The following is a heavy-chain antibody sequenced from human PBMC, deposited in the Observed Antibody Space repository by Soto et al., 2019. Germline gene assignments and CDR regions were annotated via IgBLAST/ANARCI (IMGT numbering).Heavy chain of an antibody. Sequence: QVQLVESGGGVVQPGRSLRLSCAASTFTFSTYGMHWVRQAPGKGLEWVAFISNDGSNKYYADSVKGRFTISRDNSRNTLYLQMNSLRADDTAVFYCAVEDLAAPGSTFDIWGQGTMVTVSS. CDR1: TFTFSTYG. CDR3: AVEDLAAPGSTFDI. V-gene: IGHV3-30-3*01. CDR2: ISNDGSNK. J-gene: IGHJ3*02. D-gene: IGHD6-13*01.